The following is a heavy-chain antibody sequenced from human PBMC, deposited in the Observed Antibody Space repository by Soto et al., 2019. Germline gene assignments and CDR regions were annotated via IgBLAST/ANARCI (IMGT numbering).Heavy chain of an antibody. CDR3: AKELLGYNWKYNIPTPFDY. J-gene: IGHJ4*02. CDR1: GFTFSSYG. CDR2: ISYDGSNK. V-gene: IGHV3-30*18. D-gene: IGHD1-1*01. Sequence: GGSLRLSCAASGFTFSSYGMHWVRQAPGKGLEWVAVISYDGSNKYYADSVKGRFTISRDNSKNTLYLQMNSLRAEDTAVYYCAKELLGYNWKYNIPTPFDYWGQGTLVTVSS.